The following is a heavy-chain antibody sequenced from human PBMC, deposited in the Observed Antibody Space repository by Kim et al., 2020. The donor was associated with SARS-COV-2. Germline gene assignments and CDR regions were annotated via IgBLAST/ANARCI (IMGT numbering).Heavy chain of an antibody. Sequence: YYADSVKGRFTITRDHSKNALYLQMNRLRAEDTAVYYCAGSVSCYYGMDVWGQGTTVTVSS. J-gene: IGHJ6*02. CDR3: AGSVSCYYGMDV. V-gene: IGHV3-33*01.